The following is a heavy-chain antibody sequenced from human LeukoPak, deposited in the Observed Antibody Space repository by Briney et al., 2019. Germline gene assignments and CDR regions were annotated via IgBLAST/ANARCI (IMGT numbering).Heavy chain of an antibody. D-gene: IGHD6-6*01. CDR2: ISGSGGST. J-gene: IGHJ5*01. CDR1: GFTFSSYA. CDR3: AKDKGDYTSSSSSYNWFDS. Sequence: GGSLRLSCAASGFTFSSYAMSWVRQAPGKGPEWVSAISGSGGSTYYPDSVKGRFTISRDNPKNTLYLQISSLRAEDTALYYCAKDKGDYTSSSSSYNWFDSWGQGTLVTVSS. V-gene: IGHV3-23*01.